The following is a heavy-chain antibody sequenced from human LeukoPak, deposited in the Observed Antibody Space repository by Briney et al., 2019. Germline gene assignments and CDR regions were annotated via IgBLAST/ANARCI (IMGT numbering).Heavy chain of an antibody. Sequence: GGSLRLSCAASGFTFSGYAMSWVRQAPGKGLEWVSGISGSRGTTYYADSVKGRLTISRDNSKNTLYLQMNSLRADDTAVYYCAKGRTGGWPSDYWGQGTLVTVSS. D-gene: IGHD6-19*01. V-gene: IGHV3-23*01. J-gene: IGHJ4*02. CDR2: ISGSRGTT. CDR1: GFTFSGYA. CDR3: AKGRTGGWPSDY.